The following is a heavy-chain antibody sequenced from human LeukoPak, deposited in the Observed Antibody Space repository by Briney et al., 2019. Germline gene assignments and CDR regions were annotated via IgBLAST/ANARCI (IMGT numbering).Heavy chain of an antibody. V-gene: IGHV3-30*04. CDR1: GFTFSSYA. Sequence: GGSLRLSCAASGFTFSSYAMHWVRQAPGKGLEWVAVISYDGSNKYYADSVKGRFTISRDNSKNTLYLQMNSLRAEDTAVYYCARAIVPLYASGWYYFDYWGQGSLVIVSS. CDR2: ISYDGSNK. D-gene: IGHD6-19*01. J-gene: IGHJ4*02. CDR3: ARAIVPLYASGWYYFDY.